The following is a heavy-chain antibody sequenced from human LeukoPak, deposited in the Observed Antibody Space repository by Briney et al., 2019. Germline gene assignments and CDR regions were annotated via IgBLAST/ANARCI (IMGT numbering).Heavy chain of an antibody. Sequence: PGGSLRLSCAVSGFTFSRYTMNWVRQAPGKGLEWVSSISSSSSYIYYADSVKGRFTISRDNVKNLLYLQMNSLRAEDTAVYYCARVQRGIAVALDYWGQGTLATVSS. CDR3: ARVQRGIAVALDY. J-gene: IGHJ4*02. D-gene: IGHD6-19*01. CDR1: GFTFSRYT. V-gene: IGHV3-21*01. CDR2: ISSSSSYI.